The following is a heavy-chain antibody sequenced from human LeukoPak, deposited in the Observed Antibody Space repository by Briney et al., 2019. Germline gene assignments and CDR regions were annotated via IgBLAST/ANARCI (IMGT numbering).Heavy chain of an antibody. D-gene: IGHD2-15*01. CDR2: IYTRGST. Sequence: SETLSLTCTVSGGAINNYYWSWIRQPAGKGLEWIGRIYTRGSTNYNPSLKSRVTMSVDTSKNQFSLKLSSVTAADTAVYYCARGRYCSADICSGGDAFDIWGQGTMVYVSS. V-gene: IGHV4-4*07. CDR3: ARGRYCSADICSGGDAFDI. J-gene: IGHJ3*02. CDR1: GGAINNYY.